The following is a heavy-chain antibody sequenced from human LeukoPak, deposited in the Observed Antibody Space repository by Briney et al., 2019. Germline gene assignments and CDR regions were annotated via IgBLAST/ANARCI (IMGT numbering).Heavy chain of an antibody. CDR2: IWYDGSNK. Sequence: PGGSLRPSCAASGFTFSSYGMHWVRQAPGKGLEWVAVIWYDGSNKYYADSVKGRFTISRDNSKNTLYLQMNSLRAEDTAVYYCAREGYKGYSGFGDYWGQGTLVTVSS. CDR1: GFTFSSYG. V-gene: IGHV3-33*01. J-gene: IGHJ4*02. D-gene: IGHD5-12*01. CDR3: AREGYKGYSGFGDY.